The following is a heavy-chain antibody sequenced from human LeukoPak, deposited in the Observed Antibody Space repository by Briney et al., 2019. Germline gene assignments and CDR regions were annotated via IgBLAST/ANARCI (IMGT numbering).Heavy chain of an antibody. V-gene: IGHV4-38-2*01. D-gene: IGHD3-3*01. CDR2: IYHSGST. CDR1: GYSISSGYY. CDR3: ARIDFWSGYFDY. J-gene: IGHJ4*02. Sequence: SETLSLTCAVSGYSISSGYYWGWIRQPPGKGLEWIGSIYHSGSTYHNPSLKSRVTISVDTSKNQFSLKLSSVTAADTAVYYCARIDFWSGYFDYWGQGTLVTVSS.